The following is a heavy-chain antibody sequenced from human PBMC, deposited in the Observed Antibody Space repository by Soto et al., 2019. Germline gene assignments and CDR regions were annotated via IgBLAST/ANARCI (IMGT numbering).Heavy chain of an antibody. Sequence: QVQLVESGGDLVKPGGSLRLSCAASGYTFSDYYMSWIRQAPGKGLEWISYIDTSGTKIYYADSVKGRFTSTRDNAKNSLELEMNSLRDEDTAVYYCASNYDMWSGYISPVDYWGQGTLVTVYS. J-gene: IGHJ4*02. D-gene: IGHD3-3*01. CDR2: IDTSGTKI. CDR3: ASNYDMWSGYISPVDY. V-gene: IGHV3-11*01. CDR1: GYTFSDYY.